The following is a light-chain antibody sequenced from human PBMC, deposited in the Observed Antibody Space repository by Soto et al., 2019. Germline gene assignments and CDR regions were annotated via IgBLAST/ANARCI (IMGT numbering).Light chain of an antibody. J-gene: IGKJ1*01. V-gene: IGKV3-20*01. CDR3: QQYYSSKWT. Sequence: EIVLTQSQTTLSLSPGERATLSCRASQSVSSYLAWYQHKPGQAPRLLIYGASNRATGIPDRFSGSGSGTDFTLTISRLEPEDFAVYYCQQYYSSKWTFGQGTKVDIK. CDR1: QSVSSY. CDR2: GAS.